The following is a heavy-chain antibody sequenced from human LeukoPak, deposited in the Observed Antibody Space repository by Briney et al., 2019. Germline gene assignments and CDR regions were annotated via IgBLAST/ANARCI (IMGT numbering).Heavy chain of an antibody. D-gene: IGHD1-26*01. CDR1: GFTVSSNY. CDR3: ARGHRGYSGSFT. Sequence: GGSLRVSCAASGFTVSSNYMSWVRQAPGKGLEWISVIYSGGSTYYADSVKGRFTISRDNSKNTLYLQMNSLRAEDTAVYYCARGHRGYSGSFTWGQGTLVTVSS. CDR2: IYSGGST. J-gene: IGHJ5*02. V-gene: IGHV3-53*01.